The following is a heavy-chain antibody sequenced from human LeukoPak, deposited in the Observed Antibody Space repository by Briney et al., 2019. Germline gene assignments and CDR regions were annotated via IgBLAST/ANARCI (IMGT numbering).Heavy chain of an antibody. CDR2: IIPIFGTA. D-gene: IGHD3-10*01. CDR3: ARGWFGEVPLNYYYGMDV. V-gene: IGHV1-69*13. J-gene: IGHJ6*02. CDR1: GGTFSSYA. Sequence: GASVKVSCKASGGTFSSYAISWVRQAPGQGLEWMGGIIPIFGTANYAQKFQGRVTITADESTSTAYMELSSLRSEDTAVYYCARGWFGEVPLNYYYGMDVWGQGTTVTVSS.